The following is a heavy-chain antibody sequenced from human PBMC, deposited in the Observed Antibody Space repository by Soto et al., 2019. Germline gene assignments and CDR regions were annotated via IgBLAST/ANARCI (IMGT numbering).Heavy chain of an antibody. CDR3: AKARCTGNSCYVPDY. V-gene: IGHV3-23*01. CDR2: ISGSGSSP. D-gene: IGHD2-8*02. J-gene: IGHJ4*01. Sequence: GSLRLSCAASGFTFNSYTMAWVRQAAGKGLEWVSSISGSGSSPSYADSVQGRFIIYRDNSRTTLSLQMNSLRAEDTATYYCAKARCTGNSCYVPDYWGHGSLVTVSS. CDR1: GFTFNSYT.